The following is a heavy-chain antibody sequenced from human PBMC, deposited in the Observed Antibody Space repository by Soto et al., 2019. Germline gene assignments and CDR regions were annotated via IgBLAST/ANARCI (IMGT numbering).Heavy chain of an antibody. CDR1: GYTFTGYY. V-gene: IGHV1-2*04. Sequence: VASVKVSCKASGYTFTGYYMHWVRQAPGQGLEWMGWINPNSGGTNYAQKFQGWVTMTRDTSISTAYMELSRLRSDDTAVYYCARGRSNNEYYYYYYYKDVWGKGTTVTVSS. D-gene: IGHD6-13*01. CDR2: INPNSGGT. J-gene: IGHJ6*03. CDR3: ARGRSNNEYYYYYYYKDV.